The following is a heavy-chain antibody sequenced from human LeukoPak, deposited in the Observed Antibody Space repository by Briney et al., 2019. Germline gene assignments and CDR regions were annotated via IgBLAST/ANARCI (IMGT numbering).Heavy chain of an antibody. D-gene: IGHD1-20*01. Sequence: ASVNVSCKASGYTFTGYYMHWVRQAPGQGLEWMGRINPNSGGTNYAQKFQGRVTMTRDTSISTAYMELSRLRSDDTAVYYCARSLRLTGSLGSDWGQGTLVTVSS. J-gene: IGHJ4*02. CDR1: GYTFTGYY. CDR2: INPNSGGT. CDR3: ARSLRLTGSLGSD. V-gene: IGHV1-2*06.